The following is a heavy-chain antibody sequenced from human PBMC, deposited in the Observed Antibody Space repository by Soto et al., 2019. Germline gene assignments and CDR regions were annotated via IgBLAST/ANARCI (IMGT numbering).Heavy chain of an antibody. D-gene: IGHD5-18*01. V-gene: IGHV3-30*18. CDR1: GFTFSSYG. CDR2: ISYDGSNK. CDR3: AKDGGYSYGYFDY. Sequence: GGSLRLSCAASGFTFSSYGMHWVRQAPGKGLEWVAVISYDGSNKYYADSVKGRFTISRDNSKNTLYLQMNSLRAEDTAVYYCAKDGGYSYGYFDYWGQGTLVTVSS. J-gene: IGHJ4*02.